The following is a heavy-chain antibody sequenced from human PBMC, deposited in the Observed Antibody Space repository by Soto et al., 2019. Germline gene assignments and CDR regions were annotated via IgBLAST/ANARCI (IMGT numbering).Heavy chain of an antibody. J-gene: IGHJ4*02. V-gene: IGHV3-53*04. CDR3: VRGRYGAEIH. CDR1: GFTVSSNY. D-gene: IGHD3-10*01. CDR2: VYSGGAT. Sequence: EVRLVESGGGLVQPGGSLRLSCAAFGFTVSSNYMTWVRLAPGKGLEWVSLVYSGGATHYAASVKGRFTISTHSSQNTLFLQMNSLRTEDTAPYSCVRGRYGAEIHWGQGTKVTVSS.